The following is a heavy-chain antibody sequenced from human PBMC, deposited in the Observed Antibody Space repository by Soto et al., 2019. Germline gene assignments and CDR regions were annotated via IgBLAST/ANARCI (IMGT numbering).Heavy chain of an antibody. J-gene: IGHJ4*02. CDR2: IIRIFHTT. V-gene: IGHV1-69*13. Sequence: GASVKVSCKASGGTFSSYAFSWVRQAPGQGLEWMGGIIRIFHTTTYAQKFQGRVTITADESTSAAYMELISLRSDDTAVYYCVPRRDGYTSAFFDYWGQGTLVTVSS. CDR3: VPRRDGYTSAFFDY. CDR1: GGTFSSYA. D-gene: IGHD5-12*01.